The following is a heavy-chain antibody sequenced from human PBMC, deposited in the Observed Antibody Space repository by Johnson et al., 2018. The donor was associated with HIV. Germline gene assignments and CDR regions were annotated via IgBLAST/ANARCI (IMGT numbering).Heavy chain of an antibody. J-gene: IGHJ3*02. CDR2: ISYDGSNK. CDR3: ARFDEGWTAFDI. Sequence: QVQLVESGGGVVQPGRSLRLSCAASGFTFNTYAMHWVRQAPGTGLEWVAVISYDGSNKYYADSVKGRFTISIDNSKNTLYLQMNSLRAEDTAVYYCARFDEGWTAFDIWGQGTMVTVSS. D-gene: IGHD2-15*01. V-gene: IGHV3-30*04. CDR1: GFTFNTYA.